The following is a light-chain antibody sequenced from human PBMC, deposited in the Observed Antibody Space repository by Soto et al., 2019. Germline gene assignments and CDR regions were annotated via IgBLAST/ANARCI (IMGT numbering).Light chain of an antibody. CDR3: QRYNAFSPT. CDR1: QRINNW. Sequence: DIQMTQSPSTLSASVGDRVTITCRASQRINNWVAWYQQKPGKAPKVLIYDASTLESGVPSRFSGSGSGTEFTHTIDSLQPDDFATYCCQRYNAFSPTFGQGTKGEI. CDR2: DAS. J-gene: IGKJ1*01. V-gene: IGKV1-5*01.